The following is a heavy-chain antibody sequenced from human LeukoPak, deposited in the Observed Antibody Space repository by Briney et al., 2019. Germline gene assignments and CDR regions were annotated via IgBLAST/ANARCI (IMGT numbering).Heavy chain of an antibody. J-gene: IGHJ4*02. D-gene: IGHD3-10*01. CDR2: IDGSGGNT. CDR3: ARVAQTAYGSGVFDY. Sequence: GGSLRLSCAASGFTFSSYAMSWVRQAPGRGLECVSPIDGSGGNTYYADSVKGRFTISRDNSKTTLYLQMNSLRAEDTAVYYCARVAQTAYGSGVFDYWGQGTLVTVSS. V-gene: IGHV3-23*01. CDR1: GFTFSSYA.